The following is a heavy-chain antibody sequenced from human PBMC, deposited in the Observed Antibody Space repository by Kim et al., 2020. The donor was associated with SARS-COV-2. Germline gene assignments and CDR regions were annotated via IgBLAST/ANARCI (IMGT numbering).Heavy chain of an antibody. CDR1: GGSISSSSYY. Sequence: SETLSLTCTVSGGSISSSSYYWGWIRQPPGKGLEWIATIYYSGSTYYNPSLKSRVSISVDTSKNQFSLKLSSVTAADTAAYYCASSRPTFTSLDKWGQGT. CDR3: ASSRPTFTSLDK. D-gene: IGHD3-16*01. J-gene: IGHJ4*02. V-gene: IGHV4-39*01. CDR2: IYYSGST.